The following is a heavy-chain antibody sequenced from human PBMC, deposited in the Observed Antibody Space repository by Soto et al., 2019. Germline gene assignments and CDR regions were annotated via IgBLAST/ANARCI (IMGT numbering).Heavy chain of an antibody. Sequence: QLQLQESGPGLVKPSETLSLTCTVSGGSISSSSYYWGWIRQPPGKGLEWLGSIYYSGSTYYNPSLNSRVTISVDTSKNQCSRKLSSVTAADTAVYYCASKPALRDNWFDPWGQGTLVTVSS. CDR2: IYYSGST. CDR3: ASKPALRDNWFDP. V-gene: IGHV4-39*01. CDR1: GGSISSSSYY. J-gene: IGHJ5*02. D-gene: IGHD3-16*01.